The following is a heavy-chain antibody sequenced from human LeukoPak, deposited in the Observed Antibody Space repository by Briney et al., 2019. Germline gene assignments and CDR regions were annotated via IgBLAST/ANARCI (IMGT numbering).Heavy chain of an antibody. V-gene: IGHV4-59*01. D-gene: IGHD6-13*01. CDR3: ARLAAADAFDI. CDR1: GGSISSYY. J-gene: IGHJ3*02. CDR2: IYYSGST. Sequence: SETLSLTCTVSGGSISSYYWSWIRQPPGKGLEWIGYIYYSGSTNYNPSLKSRVTISVDTSKNQFSLKLSSVTAADTAVYYCARLAAADAFDIWGQGTMVTVSS.